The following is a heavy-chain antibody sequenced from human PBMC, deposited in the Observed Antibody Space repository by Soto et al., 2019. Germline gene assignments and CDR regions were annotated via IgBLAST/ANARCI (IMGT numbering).Heavy chain of an antibody. V-gene: IGHV3-48*02. CDR2: ISGSSDTI. Sequence: GGAPRISFAAPGFTPSRYKKNWGRPGPGEGVGGVSYISGSSDTIYYADSVKGRFTISRDNAKNSLYLQMDSLRDEDTAVYYCARDHGGSTWFVGIYYYFGVDVWGQGTTVTVSS. J-gene: IGHJ6*02. CDR1: GFTPSRYK. CDR3: ARDHGGSTWFVGIYYYFGVDV. D-gene: IGHD6-13*01.